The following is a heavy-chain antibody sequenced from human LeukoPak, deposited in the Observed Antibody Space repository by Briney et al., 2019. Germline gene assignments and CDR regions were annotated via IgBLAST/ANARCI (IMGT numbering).Heavy chain of an antibody. CDR1: GFTFSSYW. D-gene: IGHD2-15*01. Sequence: GSLRLSCAASGFTFSSYWMSWVRQAPGKGLEWVANINQDGSEKSYVDSVKGRFTISRDSAKNSLYLQMNSLRAEDTAVYYCARKPSWGYFDYWGQGTLVTVSS. CDR3: ARKPSWGYFDY. V-gene: IGHV3-7*01. CDR2: INQDGSEK. J-gene: IGHJ4*02.